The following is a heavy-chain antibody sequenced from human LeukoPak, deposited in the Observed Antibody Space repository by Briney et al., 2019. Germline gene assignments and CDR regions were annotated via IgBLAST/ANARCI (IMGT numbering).Heavy chain of an antibody. CDR2: IDPSDSST. CDR3: ARQRGVGTFDM. J-gene: IGHJ3*02. CDR1: GFSFTSYW. V-gene: IGHV5-10-1*01. Sequence: PGESLKISCKGSGFSFTSYWIGWVRQMPGKGLEWMGRIDPSDSSTNYSPSFQGHVTISADKSIITASLQWSSLKASDTAMYYCARQRGVGTFDMWGQGTMVTVSS. D-gene: IGHD6-13*01.